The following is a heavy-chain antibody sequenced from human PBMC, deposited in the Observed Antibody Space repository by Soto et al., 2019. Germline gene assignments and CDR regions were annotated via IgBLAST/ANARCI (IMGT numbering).Heavy chain of an antibody. CDR3: ARAERGSLYDY. Sequence: SETLSLTCTVSGGSISSGDYYWSWIRQPPGKGLEWIGYIYYSGSTYYNPSLKSRITISVDTSKNQFSLKLSSVTAADTAVYYCARAERGSLYDYWGQGTLVTVSS. V-gene: IGHV4-30-4*01. CDR2: IYYSGST. J-gene: IGHJ4*02. CDR1: GGSISSGDYY. D-gene: IGHD5-12*01.